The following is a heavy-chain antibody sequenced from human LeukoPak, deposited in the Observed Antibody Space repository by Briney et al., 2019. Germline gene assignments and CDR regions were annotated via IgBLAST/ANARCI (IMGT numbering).Heavy chain of an antibody. V-gene: IGHV1-2*02. J-gene: IGHJ6*02. CDR2: INPNSGGT. D-gene: IGHD2-8*01. Sequence: ASVKVSCKASGYTFTGYYMHWVRQAPGQGLEWMGWINPNSGGTNYAQKFRGRVTMTRDTSISTAYMELSRLRSDDTAVYYCILTSDNYYYGMDVWGQGTTVTVSS. CDR3: ILTSDNYYYGMDV. CDR1: GYTFTGYY.